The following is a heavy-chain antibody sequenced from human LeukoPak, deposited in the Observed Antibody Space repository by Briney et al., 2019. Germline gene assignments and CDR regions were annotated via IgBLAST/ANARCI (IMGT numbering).Heavy chain of an antibody. CDR2: IKHDGGER. Sequence: GGSLRLSCAASGFTFSGYWMSWVRQAPGKGLEFVANIKHDGGERYYVDSVKGRFTISRDNAKGSVYLQMNSLRAEDTAVFYCARAKWDLLRPTTPAFDFWGRGTLVTVSS. D-gene: IGHD1-26*01. CDR3: ARAKWDLLRPTTPAFDF. CDR1: GFTFSGYW. J-gene: IGHJ4*02. V-gene: IGHV3-7*04.